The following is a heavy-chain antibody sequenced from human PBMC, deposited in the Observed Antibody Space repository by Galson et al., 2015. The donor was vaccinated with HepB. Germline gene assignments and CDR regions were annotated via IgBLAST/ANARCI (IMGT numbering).Heavy chain of an antibody. J-gene: IGHJ4*02. Sequence: SVKVSCKASGYTFTTYYMHWVRQAPGQGLEWMGIINPSGGNTNYAQKFQGRVTMTGDTSTSTVYMELSSLRSEDTAVYYCARYTSGHYYFDYWGQGTLVTVSS. CDR2: INPSGGNT. CDR1: GYTFTTYY. V-gene: IGHV1-46*01. CDR3: ARYTSGHYYFDY. D-gene: IGHD6-19*01.